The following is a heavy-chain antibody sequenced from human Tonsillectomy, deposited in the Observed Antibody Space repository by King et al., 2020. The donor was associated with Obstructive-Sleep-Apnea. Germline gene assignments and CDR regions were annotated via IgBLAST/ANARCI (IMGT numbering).Heavy chain of an antibody. CDR3: APTSRWVSAFFDY. Sequence: ITLKESGPALVKPTQTLTLTCTFSGFSLTTSGLGVGWLRQPPVKSLEWLALIYWNGDEHFSPSLRGSLTVAKDTSKDQVVLTMTNVDPVDTATYYCAPTSRWVSAFFDYWGQGTLVTVAS. CDR1: GFSLTTSGLG. J-gene: IGHJ4*02. V-gene: IGHV2-5*01. CDR2: IYWNGDE. D-gene: IGHD6-13*01.